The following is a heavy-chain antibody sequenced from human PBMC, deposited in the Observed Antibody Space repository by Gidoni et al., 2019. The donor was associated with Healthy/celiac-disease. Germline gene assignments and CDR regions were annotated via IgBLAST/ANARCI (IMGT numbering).Heavy chain of an antibody. CDR1: GFTFSRYA. D-gene: IGHD2-15*01. CDR2: ISGSGGST. V-gene: IGHV3-23*01. CDR3: AIDCSGGSCPYGMDV. Sequence: EVQLLESGGGLVQPGGSLRLSCAASGFTFSRYAMSWVRQAPGKGLEWVSAISGSGGSTYYADSVKGRFTISRDNSKNTLYLQMNSLRAEDTAVYYCAIDCSGGSCPYGMDVWGQGTTVTVSS. J-gene: IGHJ6*02.